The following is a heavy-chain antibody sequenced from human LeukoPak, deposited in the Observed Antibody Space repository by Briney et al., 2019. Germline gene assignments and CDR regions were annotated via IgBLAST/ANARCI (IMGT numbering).Heavy chain of an antibody. CDR1: GYTFTGYY. CDR3: ARVFRRYSSSSGKGNNWFDP. CDR2: INPNSGGT. Sequence: GASVKVSCKASGYTFTGYYMHWVRQAPGQGLEWMGWINPNSGGTNYAQKFQGRVTMTRDTSISTAYMELSRLRSDDTAAYYCARVFRRYSSSSGKGNNWFDPWGQGTPVTVSS. V-gene: IGHV1-2*02. J-gene: IGHJ5*02. D-gene: IGHD6-13*01.